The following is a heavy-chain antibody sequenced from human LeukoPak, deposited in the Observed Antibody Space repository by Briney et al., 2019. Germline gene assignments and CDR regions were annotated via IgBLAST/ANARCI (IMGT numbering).Heavy chain of an antibody. CDR3: AKEGGYDFYYYYGMDV. J-gene: IGHJ6*02. V-gene: IGHV3-23*01. CDR1: GFTFSSYA. Sequence: GGSLRLSCAASGFTFSSYAMSWVRQAPGKGLEWVSAISGSGGSTYYADSVKGRFTISRDNSKNTLYLQMNSLRAEDTAVYYCAKEGGYDFYYYYGMDVWGQGTTVTVSS. D-gene: IGHD5-12*01. CDR2: ISGSGGST.